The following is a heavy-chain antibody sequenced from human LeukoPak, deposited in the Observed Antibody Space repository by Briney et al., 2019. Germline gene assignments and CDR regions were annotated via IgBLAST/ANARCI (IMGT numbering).Heavy chain of an antibody. V-gene: IGHV4-31*03. Sequence: SQTLSLTCTVSGGSISSGGYYWSWIRQHPGKGLEWIGYIYYSGSTYYNPSLKGRVTISVDTSKNQFSLKLSSVTAADTVVYYCARHYFDSSGYLRSGAFDIWGQGAMVTVSS. D-gene: IGHD3-22*01. J-gene: IGHJ3*02. CDR2: IYYSGST. CDR3: ARHYFDSSGYLRSGAFDI. CDR1: GGSISSGGYY.